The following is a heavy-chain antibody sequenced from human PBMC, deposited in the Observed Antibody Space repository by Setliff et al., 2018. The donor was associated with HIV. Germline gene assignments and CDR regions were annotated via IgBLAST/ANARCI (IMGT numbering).Heavy chain of an antibody. CDR2: ISPYNGHT. D-gene: IGHD4-17*01. V-gene: IGHV1-18*01. CDR3: ARTDYGGNSGGNYFDY. J-gene: IGHJ4*02. CDR1: GYTFTSYD. Sequence: ASVKVSCKASGYTFTSYDINWVRQAPGQGLEWLGWISPYNGHTNFAQKFQGRVTMTTDTATSTAYMGVRSLRSDDTAVYYCARTDYGGNSGGNYFDYWGQGSLVTVSS.